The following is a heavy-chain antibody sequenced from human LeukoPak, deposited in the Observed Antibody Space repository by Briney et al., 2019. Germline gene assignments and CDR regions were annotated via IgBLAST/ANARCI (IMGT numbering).Heavy chain of an antibody. J-gene: IGHJ4*02. CDR2: FRGSGDTT. Sequence: QPSETLSLTCTVSGGSISSSSYYWGWIRQPPGKGLEWVSVFRGSGDTTYYADSVKGRFTVSRDNSKNTLYLQMNSLRAEDTAVYYCAKNTVSYFYYFDYWGQGILVTVSS. CDR1: GGSISSSSYY. D-gene: IGHD2/OR15-2a*01. V-gene: IGHV3-23*01. CDR3: AKNTVSYFYYFDY.